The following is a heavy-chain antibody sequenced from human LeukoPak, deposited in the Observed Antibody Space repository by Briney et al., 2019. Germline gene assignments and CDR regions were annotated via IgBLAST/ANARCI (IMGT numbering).Heavy chain of an antibody. J-gene: IGHJ4*02. V-gene: IGHV3-30*04. CDR1: EFTFSSYA. D-gene: IGHD3-9*01. CDR2: ISDDGSNK. CDR3: ARGMDYDILAGPPDY. Sequence: GGSLRLSCAASEFTFSSYAMHWVRQAPDKGLDWVALISDDGSNKEYADSVKGRFTISRDNSKNSLYLQMNSLRGEDSALYYCARGMDYDILAGPPDYWGQGTLVTVSS.